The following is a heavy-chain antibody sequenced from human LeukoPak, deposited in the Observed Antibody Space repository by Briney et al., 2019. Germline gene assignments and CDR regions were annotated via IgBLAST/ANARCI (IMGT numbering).Heavy chain of an antibody. J-gene: IGHJ4*02. Sequence: SETLSLTCTVSGGSISSYYWSWIRQPAGKGLEWIGRIYTSGSTNYNPSLKSRVTMSVDTSKNQFALKLSSVTAADTAVYYCARDEYYYGSDGYFDYWGQGTLVTVSS. CDR2: IYTSGST. CDR3: ARDEYYYGSDGYFDY. D-gene: IGHD3-10*01. CDR1: GGSISSYY. V-gene: IGHV4-4*07.